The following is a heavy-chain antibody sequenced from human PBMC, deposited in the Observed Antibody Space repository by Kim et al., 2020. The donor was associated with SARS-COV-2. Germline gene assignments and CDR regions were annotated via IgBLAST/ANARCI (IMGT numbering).Heavy chain of an antibody. V-gene: IGHV3-13*04. D-gene: IGHD6-19*01. CDR2: IGTAGDT. CDR1: GFTFSSYD. CDR3: ARASSGRYFGSYRYFDL. Sequence: GGSLRLSCAASGFTFSSYDMHFVRQATGKGLEWVSAIGTAGDTYYPGSVKGRFTISRENAKNSLHLQMNSLRAGDTAVHYCARASSGRYFGSYRYFDLWG. J-gene: IGHJ2*01.